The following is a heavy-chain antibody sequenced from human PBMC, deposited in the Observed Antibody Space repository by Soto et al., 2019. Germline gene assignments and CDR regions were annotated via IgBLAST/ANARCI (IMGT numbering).Heavy chain of an antibody. V-gene: IGHV1-3*01. Sequence: GASVKVSCKASGYTFTSYAMHWVRQAPGQRLEWMGWINAGNGNTKYSQKFQGRVTITRDTSASTAYMELSSLRSEDTAVYYCARVTDFWSGLNWFDPWGQGTLVTVPQ. J-gene: IGHJ5*02. CDR3: ARVTDFWSGLNWFDP. D-gene: IGHD3-3*01. CDR2: INAGNGNT. CDR1: GYTFTSYA.